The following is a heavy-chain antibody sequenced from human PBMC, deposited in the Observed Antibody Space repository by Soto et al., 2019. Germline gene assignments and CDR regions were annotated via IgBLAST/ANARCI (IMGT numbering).Heavy chain of an antibody. CDR3: VREKVTMIVGFYYFDY. CDR2: IYAGGNT. Sequence: GESLKISCAAPGFSVSSNYMSWVRQAPGKGLEWVSVIYAGGNTHYADSVEGRFTISRDNSNNMLYLQMNSLRAEDTAVYFCVREKVTMIVGFYYFDYWGQGTLVTVSS. CDR1: GFSVSSNY. D-gene: IGHD3-22*01. J-gene: IGHJ4*02. V-gene: IGHV3-66*01.